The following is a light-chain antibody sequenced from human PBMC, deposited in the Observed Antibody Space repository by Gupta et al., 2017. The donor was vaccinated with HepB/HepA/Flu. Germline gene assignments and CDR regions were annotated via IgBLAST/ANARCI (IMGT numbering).Light chain of an antibody. J-gene: IGKJ1*01. V-gene: IGKV1-39*01. CDR1: QNIHTY. Sequence: DIQMTQSPSSLSASVGDRVTITCRASQNIHTYLNWYQQKPGKAPKLLIYTASTLQGGVPSRFSGSGSGTDYTLTISRLQPEDFATYYCQQVDSTPLTFGQGTKVEMK. CDR2: TAS. CDR3: QQVDSTPLT.